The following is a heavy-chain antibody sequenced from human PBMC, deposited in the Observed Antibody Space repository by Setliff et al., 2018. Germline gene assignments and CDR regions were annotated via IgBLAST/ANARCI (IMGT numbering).Heavy chain of an antibody. V-gene: IGHV4-34*01. Sequence: SETLSLTCAVYGGSFSGYYWTWIRQPPGKGLEWIGEINHSGSTNYNPSLKSRVTISVDTSKNQFSLRVTSVTAADTAVYYCARVSGMGSPPYYYYYYGMDVWGQGTTVTV. D-gene: IGHD6-25*01. CDR3: ARVSGMGSPPYYYYYYGMDV. CDR2: INHSGST. CDR1: GGSFSGYY. J-gene: IGHJ6*02.